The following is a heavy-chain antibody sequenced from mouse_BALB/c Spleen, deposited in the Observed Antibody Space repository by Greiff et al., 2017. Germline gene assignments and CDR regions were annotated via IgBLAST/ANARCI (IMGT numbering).Heavy chain of an antibody. CDR1: GYTFTDYN. D-gene: IGHD2-2*01. CDR3: ARGVTTPFAY. CDR2: IYPYNGGT. J-gene: IGHJ3*01. V-gene: IGHV1S29*02. Sequence: EVQLVESGPELVKPGASVKISCKASGYTFTDYNMHWVKQSHGKSLEWIGYIYPYNGGTGYNQKFKSKATLTVDNSSSTAYMELRSLTSEDSAVYYCARGVTTPFAYWGQGTLVTVSA.